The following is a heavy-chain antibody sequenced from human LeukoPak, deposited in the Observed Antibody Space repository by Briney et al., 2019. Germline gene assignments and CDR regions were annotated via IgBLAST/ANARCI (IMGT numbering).Heavy chain of an antibody. CDR3: AKSVGSYVFDI. D-gene: IGHD3-10*01. V-gene: IGHV3-23*01. CDR2: ISGSSGGT. CDR1: GFTFSSYA. Sequence: GGSLRLSCPASGFTFSSYAMSWVRQAPGKGLEWVSAISGSSGGTYYADSVKGRFTISRDNSKNTLYLQMNSLRAEDTAVYYCAKSVGSYVFDIWGQGTMVTVSS. J-gene: IGHJ3*02.